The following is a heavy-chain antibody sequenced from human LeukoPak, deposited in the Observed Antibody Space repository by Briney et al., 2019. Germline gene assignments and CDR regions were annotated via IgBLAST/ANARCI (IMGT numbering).Heavy chain of an antibody. D-gene: IGHD1-7*01. J-gene: IGHJ6*03. Sequence: GESLKISCKGSGYSFTSYWIGWVRQMPGKGLEWMGIIYPGDSDTRYSPSFQGQVTISADKSISTAYLQWSSLKASDTAMYYCARQAGYNWNYDTYYCYYMDVWGRGNTVTLSS. V-gene: IGHV5-51*01. CDR3: ARQAGYNWNYDTYYCYYMDV. CDR1: GYSFTSYW. CDR2: IYPGDSDT.